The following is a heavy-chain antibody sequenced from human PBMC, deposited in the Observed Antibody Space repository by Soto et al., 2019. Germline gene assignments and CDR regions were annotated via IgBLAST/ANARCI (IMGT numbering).Heavy chain of an antibody. J-gene: IGHJ4*02. D-gene: IGHD3-22*01. CDR2: IIPILGIA. V-gene: IGHV1-69*02. Sequence: QVQLVQSGAEVKKPGSSVKVSCKASGGTFSSYTISWVRQAPGPGLEWMGRIIPILGIANYAQKFQGRVTITADKSTSTAYMELSSLRSEYTAVYYCARGADYYDSSGVGLGYWGQGTLVTVSS. CDR1: GGTFSSYT. CDR3: ARGADYYDSSGVGLGY.